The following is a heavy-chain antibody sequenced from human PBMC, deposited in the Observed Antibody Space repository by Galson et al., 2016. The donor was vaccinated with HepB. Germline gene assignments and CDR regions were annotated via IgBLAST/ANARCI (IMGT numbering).Heavy chain of an antibody. J-gene: IGHJ4*02. V-gene: IGHV6-1*01. CDR2: TYYRSKWYN. D-gene: IGHD1-20*01. CDR1: GDSVSSNSAA. CDR3: ARVRSYNLHDGVFDY. Sequence: CAISGDSVSSNSAAWNWIRQSPSRGLEWLGRTYYRSKWYNDYAASVESRTTINPDTSKNRFSLQLRSVTPEDTAVYYCARVRSYNLHDGVFDYWGQGILVTVSS.